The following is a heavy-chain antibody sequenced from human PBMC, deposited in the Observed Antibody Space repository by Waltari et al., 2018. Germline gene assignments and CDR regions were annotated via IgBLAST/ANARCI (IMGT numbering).Heavy chain of an antibody. J-gene: IGHJ4*02. CDR2: IYSGGST. D-gene: IGHD3-10*01. CDR3: ARANYGSGSYPVDY. Sequence: APGEGLEGVSVIYSGGSTYYADSVKGRFTISRDNSKNTLYLQMNSLRAADTAVYYCARANYGSGSYPVDYWGQGTLVTVSS. V-gene: IGHV3-66*01.